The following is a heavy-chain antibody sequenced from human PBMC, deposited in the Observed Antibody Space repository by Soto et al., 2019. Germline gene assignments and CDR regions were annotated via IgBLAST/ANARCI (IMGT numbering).Heavy chain of an antibody. V-gene: IGHV3-30*18. CDR2: VSHDGRNT. CDR3: AKGGRQWPVTSDLNC. D-gene: IGHD6-19*01. Sequence: VQLVESGGGVVQPGRSLRLSCAASGFTFSDYAMHWVRQAPGKGLEWVAVVSHDGRNTHYADSVKGRFTISRDSSKNTVSLEMPSRRAGHTAVYYCAKGGRQWPVTSDLNCWGQGALVTVSS. J-gene: IGHJ4*02. CDR1: GFTFSDYA.